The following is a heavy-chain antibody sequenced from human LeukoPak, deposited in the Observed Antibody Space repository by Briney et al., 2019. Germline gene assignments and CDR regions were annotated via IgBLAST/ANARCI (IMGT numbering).Heavy chain of an antibody. J-gene: IGHJ5*02. Sequence: GASVKVSCKASGYTFTAYYMHWVRLAPGQGLERMGWINTNSGGTNYAQRFQGRLTMTRDTSISTAYMELSRLRSDDTAVYYCARGASGVYTVTTSWFDRWGQGTLVTVSS. V-gene: IGHV1-2*02. CDR3: ARGASGVYTVTTSWFDR. CDR1: GYTFTAYY. CDR2: INTNSGGT. D-gene: IGHD4-17*01.